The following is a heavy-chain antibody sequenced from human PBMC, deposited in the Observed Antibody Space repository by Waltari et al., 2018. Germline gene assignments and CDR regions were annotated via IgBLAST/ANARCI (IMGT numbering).Heavy chain of an antibody. V-gene: IGHV1-2*02. D-gene: IGHD2-2*01. J-gene: IGHJ6*02. CDR1: GSTFTGYY. CDR3: ASSPLVRVVVPAATLYYYYYGMDV. Sequence: QVQLVQSGAEVKKPGASVKVSCKASGSTFTGYYMHWVRPAPGQGLEWMGWINPNSGGTNYAQKFQGRVTMTRDTSISTAYMELSRLRSDDTAVYYCASSPLVRVVVPAATLYYYYYGMDVWGQGTTVTVSS. CDR2: INPNSGGT.